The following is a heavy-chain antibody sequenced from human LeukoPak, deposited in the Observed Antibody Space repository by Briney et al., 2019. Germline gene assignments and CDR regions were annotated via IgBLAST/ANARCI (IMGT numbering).Heavy chain of an antibody. CDR1: GFTFSSYG. Sequence: GRSLRLSCAASGFTFSSYGMHWVRQAPGKRLEWVAVISYDGSNKYYADSVKGRFTISRDNSKNTLYLQMNSLRAEDTAVYYCAKRGACGSTSCYIYGMDVWGQGTTVTVSS. CDR2: ISYDGSNK. V-gene: IGHV3-30*18. CDR3: AKRGACGSTSCYIYGMDV. D-gene: IGHD2-2*02. J-gene: IGHJ6*02.